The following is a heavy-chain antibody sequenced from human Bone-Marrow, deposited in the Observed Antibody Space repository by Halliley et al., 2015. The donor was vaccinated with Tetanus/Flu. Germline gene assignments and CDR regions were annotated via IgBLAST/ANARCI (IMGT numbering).Heavy chain of an antibody. D-gene: IGHD3-22*01. CDR1: GFTFSNYA. Sequence: SLRLSCAASGFTFSNYAMHWVRQAPGKGLEWVAVISYAGSNKYYADSVKGRFTISRDNSENTLYLQMNSLRPDDTAVYYCARGGQYDNTVYGWGGYDYWGQGILVTVSS. V-gene: IGHV3-30-3*01. J-gene: IGHJ4*02. CDR3: ARGGQYDNTVYGWGGYDY. CDR2: ISYAGSNK.